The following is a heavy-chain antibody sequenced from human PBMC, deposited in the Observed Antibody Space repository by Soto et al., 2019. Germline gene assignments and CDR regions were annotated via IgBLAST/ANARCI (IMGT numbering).Heavy chain of an antibody. CDR3: ATVRLPTPLDSSGLLTYYFEY. J-gene: IGHJ4*02. Sequence: GASVKVSCKVSGYTLTELSIHWVRQAPLKVLEWMVGFDPEYGETIYAQKFQGRVTMTEDTSKDTAYMELSSLRSEDTAVYYCATVRLPTPLDSSGLLTYYFEYWGKGTMVTVSS. CDR2: FDPEYGET. D-gene: IGHD3-22*01. CDR1: GYTLTELS. V-gene: IGHV1-24*01.